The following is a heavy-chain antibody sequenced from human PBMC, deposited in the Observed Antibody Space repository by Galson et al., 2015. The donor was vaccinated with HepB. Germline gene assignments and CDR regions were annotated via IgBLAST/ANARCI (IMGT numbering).Heavy chain of an antibody. J-gene: IGHJ1*01. CDR1: GFTFSNAW. CDR2: IKSKTDGGTT. CDR3: TLGGYSSRPPSEYFQH. Sequence: SLRLSCAASGFTFSNAWMSWVRQAPGKGLEWVGRIKSKTDGGTTDYAAPVKGRFTISRDDSKNTLYLQMNSLKTEDTAVYYCTLGGYSSRPPSEYFQHWGQGTLVTVSS. V-gene: IGHV3-15*01. D-gene: IGHD6-19*01.